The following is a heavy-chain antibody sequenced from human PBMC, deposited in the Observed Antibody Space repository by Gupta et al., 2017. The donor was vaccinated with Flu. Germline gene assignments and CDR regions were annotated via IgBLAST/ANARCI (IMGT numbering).Heavy chain of an antibody. CDR2: ISATGGST. D-gene: IGHD2-2*01. CDR1: GFTFSAHG. Sequence: EVRLLQSGGGLVQPGGSLRLSCEASGFTFSAHGMSWVRQAPGKGLEWVSFISATGGSTYYTDSVKGRFTISRDYSKSTVYLQMSNLRAEDTAVYFCAKGIRGVIPAGILDYWGQGALVTVSS. CDR3: AKGIRGVIPAGILDY. J-gene: IGHJ4*02. V-gene: IGHV3-23*01.